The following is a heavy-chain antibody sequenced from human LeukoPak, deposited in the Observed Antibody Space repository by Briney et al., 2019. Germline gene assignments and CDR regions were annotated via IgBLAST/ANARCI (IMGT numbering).Heavy chain of an antibody. J-gene: IGHJ4*02. CDR3: ARSAR. CDR2: INQDGSAQ. CDR1: GFNPGTSW. Sequence: GVSLRLSCAASGFNPGTSWMSWVRQAPGKVLEWVASINQDGSAQYYVDSVKGRFTISRDNAKSSLYLQMNSLRAEDTAVYYCARSARWGQGTLVTVSS. V-gene: IGHV3-7*01.